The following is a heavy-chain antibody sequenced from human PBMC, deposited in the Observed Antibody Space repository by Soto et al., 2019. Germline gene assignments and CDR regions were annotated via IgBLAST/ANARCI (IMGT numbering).Heavy chain of an antibody. V-gene: IGHV3-7*01. J-gene: IGHJ4*02. CDR3: ARLYLAATITSLDY. D-gene: IGHD5-12*01. Sequence: PGRSLRLSCAVSGFTFTNYWLSWFRQAPGKGLEWVANIKKDGSEKYDVGSVVGRITISKDNAENSLHLQMNSLRDEDTAVYYCARLYLAATITSLDYWGQGTLVTVSS. CDR1: GFTFTNYW. CDR2: IKKDGSEK.